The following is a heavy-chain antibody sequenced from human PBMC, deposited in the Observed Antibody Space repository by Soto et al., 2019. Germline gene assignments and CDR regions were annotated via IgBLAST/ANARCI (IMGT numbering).Heavy chain of an antibody. V-gene: IGHV4-59*01. D-gene: IGHD6-13*01. Sequence: SETLSLTCTVSGGSISSNYWSWIRQPPGKGLEWIGYFYNSGSTNYNPSLKSQVTISVDTSKNQFSLKLTSVTAADTAVYYCAGGSSWYDVDWFDPWGPGTLVTVSS. CDR2: FYNSGST. J-gene: IGHJ5*02. CDR1: GGSISSNY. CDR3: AGGSSWYDVDWFDP.